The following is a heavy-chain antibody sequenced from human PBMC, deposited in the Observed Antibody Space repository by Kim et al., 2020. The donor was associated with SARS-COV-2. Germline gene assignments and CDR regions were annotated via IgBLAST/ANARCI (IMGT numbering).Heavy chain of an antibody. CDR3: ARDEAIIAAARTTRGFDS. CDR1: GFIFSNYW. Sequence: GGSLRLSCATSGFIFSNYWMDWVRQAPGKGLEWVSRINNDGSGTYYAGSVKGRFTISRDNAKNTVFLQMNLLRADDTAVYYCARDEAIIAAARTTRGFDSWGRGTLVTVS. V-gene: IGHV3-74*01. D-gene: IGHD6-13*01. J-gene: IGHJ4*02. CDR2: INNDGSGT.